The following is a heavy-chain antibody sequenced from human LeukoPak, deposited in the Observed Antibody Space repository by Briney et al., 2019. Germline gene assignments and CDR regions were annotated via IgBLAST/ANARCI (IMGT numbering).Heavy chain of an antibody. CDR2: MNPNSGNT. J-gene: IGHJ6*03. CDR3: ARGRVRDYYYYYMHV. V-gene: IGHV1-8*03. D-gene: IGHD4/OR15-4a*01. CDR1: AYTFTSYD. Sequence: ASVKVSCKASAYTFTSYDIKWVRQATGQGLEWMGWMNPNSGNTGYAQKFQGRVTITRNTSISTAYMELSSLRSEDTAVYYCARGRVRDYYYYYMHVWGKGTTVTVSS.